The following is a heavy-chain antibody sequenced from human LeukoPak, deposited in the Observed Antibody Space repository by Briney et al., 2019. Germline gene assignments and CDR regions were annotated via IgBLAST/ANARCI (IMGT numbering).Heavy chain of an antibody. CDR2: ISGSGGST. D-gene: IGHD6-13*01. CDR1: GFTFSSYG. Sequence: GGSLRLSCAASGFTFSSYGMSWVRQAPGKGLEWVSTISGSGGSTYYADSVKGRFTISRDNSKNTLYLQMNSLRAEDTAVYYCARDREFIAAAGTRDAFDIWDQGTMVTVSS. CDR3: ARDREFIAAAGTRDAFDI. V-gene: IGHV3-23*01. J-gene: IGHJ3*02.